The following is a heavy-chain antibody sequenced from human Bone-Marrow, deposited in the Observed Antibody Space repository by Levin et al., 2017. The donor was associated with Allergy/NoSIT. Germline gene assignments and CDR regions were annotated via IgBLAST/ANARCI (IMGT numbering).Heavy chain of an antibody. CDR3: AKIAAAGTHDAFDI. J-gene: IGHJ3*02. D-gene: IGHD6-13*01. Sequence: AGGSLRLSCAASGFTFSSYGMHWVRQAPGKGLEWVAVISYDGSNKYYADSVKGRFTISRDNSKNTLYLQMNSLRAEDTAVYYCAKIAAAGTHDAFDIWGQGTMVTVSS. CDR1: GFTFSSYG. CDR2: ISYDGSNK. V-gene: IGHV3-30*18.